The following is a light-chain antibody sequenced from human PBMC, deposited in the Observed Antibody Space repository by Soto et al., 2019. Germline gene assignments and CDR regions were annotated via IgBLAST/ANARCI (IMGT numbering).Light chain of an antibody. CDR2: DVS. J-gene: IGLJ1*01. Sequence: ALTQPASVSGSPGQSITISCTGTSSDVGGYNYVSWYQQHPGKAPKLIIYDVSYRPSGVSNRFSGSKSGNTASLTISGLQAEDEADYFCSSYSRRSTYVFGTGTKVTVL. CDR1: SSDVGGYNY. V-gene: IGLV2-14*03. CDR3: SSYSRRSTYV.